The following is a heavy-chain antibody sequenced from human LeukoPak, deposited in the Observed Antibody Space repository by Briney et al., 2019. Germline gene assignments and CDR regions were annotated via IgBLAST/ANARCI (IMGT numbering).Heavy chain of an antibody. D-gene: IGHD2-2*03. V-gene: IGHV3-23*01. CDR1: GFTFSSYA. Sequence: GGSLRLSCAASGFTFSSYAMSWVRQAPGKGLEWVSAVSGSGGSTYYADSVKGRFTISRDNSKNTLYLQMNSLRAEDTAVYYCANGYCSSTSCSSLGVWWGQGTLVTVSS. CDR3: ANGYCSSTSCSSLGVW. CDR2: VSGSGGST. J-gene: IGHJ4*02.